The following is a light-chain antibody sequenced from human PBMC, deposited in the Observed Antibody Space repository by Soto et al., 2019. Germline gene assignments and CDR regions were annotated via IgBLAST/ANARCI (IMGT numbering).Light chain of an antibody. J-gene: IGLJ1*01. V-gene: IGLV2-14*03. Sequence: QYVLTEPASVSGAPGQSITISCTGTSSDVGGYNYVSWYQHHPGKAPKLMIYDVTNRPSGISNRFSGSKSGNTASLTISVLQTEDEADYYCSSYTITSPYVFGTGTKVTVL. CDR2: DVT. CDR1: SSDVGGYNY. CDR3: SSYTITSPYV.